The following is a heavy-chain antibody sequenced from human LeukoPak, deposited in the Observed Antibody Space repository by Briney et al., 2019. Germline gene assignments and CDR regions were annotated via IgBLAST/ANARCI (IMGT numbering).Heavy chain of an antibody. Sequence: GGSLRLSCAASGFTFSSSAMSWVRQPPGKGLEGVSAISGSGGVTYYRDSVKGRFTVSRDNSKNTLYLQMNSLRAEDTALYYCAKNGSGTSRAFDVWGQGTMVTVSS. CDR1: GFTFSSSA. V-gene: IGHV3-23*01. D-gene: IGHD3-10*01. CDR2: ISGSGGVT. J-gene: IGHJ3*01. CDR3: AKNGSGTSRAFDV.